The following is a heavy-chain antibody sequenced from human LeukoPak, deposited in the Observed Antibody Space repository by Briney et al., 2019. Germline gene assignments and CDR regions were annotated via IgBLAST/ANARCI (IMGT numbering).Heavy chain of an antibody. Sequence: SGTLSLTCTVSGGSISSSSYYWGWIRQPPGKGLEWIGTIYYSGSTYYNPSLKSRITISVDTSKNQFSLKLSSVTAADTAVYYCARQGGAAAGYWFDPWGQGTLVTVSS. V-gene: IGHV4-39*01. CDR3: ARQGGAAAGYWFDP. CDR2: IYYSGST. D-gene: IGHD6-13*01. CDR1: GGSISSSSYY. J-gene: IGHJ5*02.